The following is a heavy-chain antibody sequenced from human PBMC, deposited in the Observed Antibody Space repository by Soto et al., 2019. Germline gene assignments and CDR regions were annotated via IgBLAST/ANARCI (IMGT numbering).Heavy chain of an antibody. V-gene: IGHV3-64D*08. CDR3: VNFDYYYGMDV. CDR1: GFTFSSYA. CDR2: ISSNGGST. J-gene: IGHJ6*02. Sequence: GGSLRLSCSASGFTFSSYAMHWVRQAPGKGLEYVSAISSNGGSTYYADSVKGRFTISRDNSKNTLYLQMSSLRAEDTAVYYCVNFDYYYGMDVWGQGTKVTVSS.